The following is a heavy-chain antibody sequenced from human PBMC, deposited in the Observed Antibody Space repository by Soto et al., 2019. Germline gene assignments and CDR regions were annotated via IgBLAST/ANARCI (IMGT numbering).Heavy chain of an antibody. CDR1: GGSISSYY. V-gene: IGHV4-59*01. D-gene: IGHD3-16*02. J-gene: IGHJ4*02. CDR3: ARGTFYDPVWGTYRYFDY. Sequence: PSETLSLTCTVSGGSISSYYWSWIRQPPGKGLEWIGYIYYSGSTNYNTSLKSRVTISVDTSKNQFSLKLSSVTAADTAVYYCARGTFYDPVWGTYRYFDYWGQGSLVTVSS. CDR2: IYYSGST.